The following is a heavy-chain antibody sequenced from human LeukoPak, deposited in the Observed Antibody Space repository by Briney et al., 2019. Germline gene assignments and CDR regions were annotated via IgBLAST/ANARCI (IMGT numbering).Heavy chain of an antibody. CDR2: ISNSGTT. CDR3: ARDVVVTSSPDAFDI. Sequence: SETLSLTCTVSGDSVTSGGYFWTWIRQHPEKGLEWIGYISNSGTTSYNPSLKSRVSISVDTSNNQFSLRLSSVTAADTAVYYCARDVVVTSSPDAFDIWGQGTMVTVSS. CDR1: GDSVTSGGYF. V-gene: IGHV4-31*03. D-gene: IGHD2-21*02. J-gene: IGHJ3*02.